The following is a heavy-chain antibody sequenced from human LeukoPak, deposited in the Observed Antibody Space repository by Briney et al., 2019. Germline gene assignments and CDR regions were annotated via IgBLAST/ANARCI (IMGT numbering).Heavy chain of an antibody. V-gene: IGHV3-23*01. D-gene: IGHD2-15*01. CDR1: GFTFSSYS. CDR2: ISSSGGST. Sequence: PGGSLRLSCAASGFTFSSYSMNWVRQAPGKGLEWVSAISSSGGSTYYADSVKGRFTISRDNSKSTLYLQMNSLRDEDTAVYYCAREGYCSGGTCGFFDPWGQGTLVTVS. J-gene: IGHJ5*02. CDR3: AREGYCSGGTCGFFDP.